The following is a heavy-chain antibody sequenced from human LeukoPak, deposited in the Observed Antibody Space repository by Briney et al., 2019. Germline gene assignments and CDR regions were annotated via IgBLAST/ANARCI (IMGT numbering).Heavy chain of an antibody. CDR1: GGSISSSHW. D-gene: IGHD3-3*01. Sequence: SETLSLTCAVSGGSISSSHWWSWVRQPPGKWLEWIGEIYHSGSTNYNPSLKSRITISVDMSKNQFSLKLSSVTAADTAVYYCARERSGSEIFARSFDIWGQGTMVTVSS. J-gene: IGHJ3*02. CDR3: ARERSGSEIFARSFDI. CDR2: IYHSGST. V-gene: IGHV4-4*02.